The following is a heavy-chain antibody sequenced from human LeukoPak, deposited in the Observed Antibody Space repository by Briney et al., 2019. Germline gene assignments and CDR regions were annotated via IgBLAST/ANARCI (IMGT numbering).Heavy chain of an antibody. CDR2: ISSSGSTT. D-gene: IGHD5-24*01. J-gene: IGHJ4*02. CDR3: AGDGSKGYYFDY. CDR1: GFTFSSYE. Sequence: PGGSLRLSCAASGFTFSSYEMNWVRQAPGKGLEWVSYISSSGSTTYYADSVKGRFTISRDNAKNSLYLQMNSLRAEDTAVYYCAGDGSKGYYFDYWGQGTLVTVSS. V-gene: IGHV3-48*03.